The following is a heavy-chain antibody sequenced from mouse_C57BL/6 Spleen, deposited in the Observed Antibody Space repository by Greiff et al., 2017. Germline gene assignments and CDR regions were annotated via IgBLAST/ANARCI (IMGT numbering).Heavy chain of an antibody. CDR2: ISSGSSTI. CDR3: ARDYSNWNYFDY. Sequence: EVMLVESGGGLVKPGGSLKLSCAASGFTFSDYGMHWVRQAPEKGLEWVAYISSGSSTIYYADTVKGRFTISRDNAKNTLFLQMTSLRSEDKAMYYCARDYSNWNYFDYWGQGTTLTVSS. V-gene: IGHV5-17*01. CDR1: GFTFSDYG. D-gene: IGHD2-5*01. J-gene: IGHJ2*01.